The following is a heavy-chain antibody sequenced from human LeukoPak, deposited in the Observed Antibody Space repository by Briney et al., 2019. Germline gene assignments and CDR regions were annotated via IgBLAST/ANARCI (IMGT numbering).Heavy chain of an antibody. CDR2: ISSSSSYI. V-gene: IGHV3-21*01. Sequence: GGSLRLSCAASGFTLSSYSMNWVRQAPGKGLEWVSSISSSSSYIYYANSVKGRFTISRDNAKNSLYLQMNSLRAEDTAVYYCARAYCGGDCYSGRWCDYWGQGTLVTVSS. J-gene: IGHJ4*02. D-gene: IGHD2-21*02. CDR1: GFTLSSYS. CDR3: ARAYCGGDCYSGRWCDY.